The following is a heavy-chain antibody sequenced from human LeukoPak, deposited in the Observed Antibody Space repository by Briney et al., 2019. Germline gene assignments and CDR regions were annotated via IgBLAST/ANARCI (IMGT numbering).Heavy chain of an antibody. CDR3: ARQQLKTMASFDY. V-gene: IGHV4-4*07. Sequence: PSETLSLTCTVSGGSISSYYWSWIRQPAGKGLEWIGRIYITGTTGSTNYNPSLKSRFTMSVDTSKNQFSLKLSSVTAADTAVYYCARQQLKTMASFDYWGQGTLVTVSS. CDR1: GGSISSYY. D-gene: IGHD4/OR15-4a*01. J-gene: IGHJ4*02. CDR2: IYITGTTGST.